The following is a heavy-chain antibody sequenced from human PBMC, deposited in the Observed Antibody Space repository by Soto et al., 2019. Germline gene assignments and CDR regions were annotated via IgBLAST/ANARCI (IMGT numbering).Heavy chain of an antibody. J-gene: IGHJ3*02. V-gene: IGHV3-21*02. Sequence: EVQLVESGGGLVKPGGSLRLSCAASGFTFSFYNMNWVRQAPGKGLEWVSSITRSSSNKYYVASVKGRFTISRDNAKNSLYLQMNSLRTEDTAVYYWARARLVYGGTFDIWGQGTMVTVSS. CDR3: ARARLVYGGTFDI. CDR1: GFTFSFYN. D-gene: IGHD4-17*01. CDR2: ITRSSSNK.